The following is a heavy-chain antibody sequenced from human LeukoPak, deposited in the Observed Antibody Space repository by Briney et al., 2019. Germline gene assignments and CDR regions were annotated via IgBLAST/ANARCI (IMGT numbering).Heavy chain of an antibody. J-gene: IGHJ4*02. V-gene: IGHV4-39*01. D-gene: IGHD6-13*01. CDR2: IYYSGST. CDR1: GGSISSSSYY. Sequence: PPETLSLTCTVSGGSISSSSYYWGWIRQPPGMGLEWIGSIYYSGSTYYNPSLKSRVSISMDTSKNQFSLNLNSVTAADTAVYYCARRAAGTFDYWGQGTLVTVSS. CDR3: ARRAAGTFDY.